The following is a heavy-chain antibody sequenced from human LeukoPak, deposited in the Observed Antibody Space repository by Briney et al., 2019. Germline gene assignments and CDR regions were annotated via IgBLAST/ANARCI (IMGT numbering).Heavy chain of an antibody. CDR2: IKQDGSEK. Sequence: GGSLRLSCAASGFTFSNYWMTWVRQAPGKRLEWVANIKQDGSEKFYLDSVKGRFTFSRDNAKKSLYLQMNSLRAEDTAIYYCTRAYNNGAFDIWGQGTMVVVSS. CDR1: GFTFSNYW. CDR3: TRAYNNGAFDI. J-gene: IGHJ3*02. D-gene: IGHD5-24*01. V-gene: IGHV3-7*01.